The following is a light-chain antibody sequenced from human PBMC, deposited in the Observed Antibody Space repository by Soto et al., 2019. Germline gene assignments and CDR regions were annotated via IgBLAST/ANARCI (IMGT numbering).Light chain of an antibody. CDR2: GAS. CDR1: QSVSSSY. Sequence: IVMTQSPATLSVSPGGRATLSCRASQSVSSSYLAWYQQKPGQTPRLLIYGASSRATGIPDRFSGSGSGTDFTLTISRLEPEDFAVYYCQQYRTFGQGTKVDIK. V-gene: IGKV3-20*01. J-gene: IGKJ1*01. CDR3: QQYRT.